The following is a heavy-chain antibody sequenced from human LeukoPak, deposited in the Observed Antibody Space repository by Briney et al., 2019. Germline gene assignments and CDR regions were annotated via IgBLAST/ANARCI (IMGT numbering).Heavy chain of an antibody. J-gene: IGHJ4*02. CDR1: GYTFTSYD. Sequence: GASVKVSCKASGYTFTSYDINWVRQATGQGLEWMGWMNPNSGNTGYAQKFQGRVTMTRNTSISTAYMELSSLRSEDTAVYYCARSKNHYYDSSGYYFNLIPPFGYWGQGTLVTVSS. D-gene: IGHD3-22*01. CDR2: MNPNSGNT. V-gene: IGHV1-8*01. CDR3: ARSKNHYYDSSGYYFNLIPPFGY.